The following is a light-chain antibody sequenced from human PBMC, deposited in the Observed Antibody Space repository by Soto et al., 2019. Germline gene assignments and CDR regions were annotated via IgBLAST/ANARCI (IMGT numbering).Light chain of an antibody. CDR3: QQYGSSPLT. Sequence: EIVLTQSPATLSVSPGERVILSFSASQSVDISLAWYQQKPGQAPRLLVYGASSRATGIPDRFSGSGSGTDFTLTISRLEPEDFAVYYCQQYGSSPLTFGGGTKVDI. J-gene: IGKJ4*01. CDR1: QSVDIS. CDR2: GAS. V-gene: IGKV3-20*01.